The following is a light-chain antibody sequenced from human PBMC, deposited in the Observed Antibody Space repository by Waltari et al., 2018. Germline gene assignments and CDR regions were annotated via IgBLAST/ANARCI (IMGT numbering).Light chain of an antibody. CDR1: ETIKTN. CDR2: DAS. J-gene: IGKJ2*01. Sequence: EIVVTQSPATLSVSPGEGATLSCRASETIKTNLAWYQQKPGQAPRLLIYDASPRATGTPARFSGSGSGTEFTLTISSLQSEDFAIYFCQQYNEWPPISTFGQGTNLEIK. V-gene: IGKV3-15*01. CDR3: QQYNEWPPIST.